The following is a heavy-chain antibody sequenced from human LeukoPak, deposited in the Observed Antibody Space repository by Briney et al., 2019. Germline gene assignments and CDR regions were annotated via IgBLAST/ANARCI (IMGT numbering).Heavy chain of an antibody. V-gene: IGHV1-18*01. Sequence: ASVKVSCKASGYTFTSYGISWVRQAPGQGLEWMGWISAYNGNTNYAQKLQGRVTMTTDTSTSTAYVELRSLRSDDTAVYYCARIGEYCSGGSCYLIDYWGQGTLVTVSS. CDR1: GYTFTSYG. D-gene: IGHD2-15*01. CDR2: ISAYNGNT. CDR3: ARIGEYCSGGSCYLIDY. J-gene: IGHJ4*02.